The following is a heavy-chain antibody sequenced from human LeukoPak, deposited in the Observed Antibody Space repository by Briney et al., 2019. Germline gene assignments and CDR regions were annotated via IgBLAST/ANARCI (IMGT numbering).Heavy chain of an antibody. CDR2: IKQDGSEK. D-gene: IGHD6-19*01. CDR1: GFTFSSYW. Sequence: GGSLRLSCAASGFTFSSYWMSWVRQAPGKGLEWVANIKQDGSEKYYVDSVKGRFTISRDNAKNSLSLQMNSLRAEDTAVYYCARDGLGVAVAAPDYWGQGTLVTVSS. J-gene: IGHJ4*02. CDR3: ARDGLGVAVAAPDY. V-gene: IGHV3-7*01.